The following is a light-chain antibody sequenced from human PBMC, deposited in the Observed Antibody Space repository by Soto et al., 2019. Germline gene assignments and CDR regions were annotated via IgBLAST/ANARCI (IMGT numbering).Light chain of an antibody. CDR2: AAS. V-gene: IGKV1-9*01. CDR1: QGISTY. Sequence: DIQLTQSPSFLSASVGDRVTITCRASQGISTYLAWYQQKPGKAPKLLIYAASTLQSGVPSRFSGSGSGTEFTLTISSLQPEDFATYYCQQLDRYPIFTFGPGTKVDIK. J-gene: IGKJ3*01. CDR3: QQLDRYPIFT.